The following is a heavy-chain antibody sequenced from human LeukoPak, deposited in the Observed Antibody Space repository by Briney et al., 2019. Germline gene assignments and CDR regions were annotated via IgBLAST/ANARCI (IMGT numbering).Heavy chain of an antibody. CDR1: GGSISSYY. D-gene: IGHD1-26*01. J-gene: IGHJ4*02. Sequence: SETLSLTCTVSGGSISSYYWSWIRQPPGKGLEWIGSIYHSGSTYYNPSLKSRVTISVDTSKNQFSLKLSSVTAADTAVYYCAREKGWELPPVAYWGQGTLVTVSS. CDR2: IYHSGST. CDR3: AREKGWELPPVAY. V-gene: IGHV4-38-2*02.